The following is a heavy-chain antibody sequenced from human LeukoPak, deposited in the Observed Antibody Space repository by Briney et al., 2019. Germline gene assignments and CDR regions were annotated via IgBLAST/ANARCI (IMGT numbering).Heavy chain of an antibody. Sequence: GGSLRLSCAASGFTFSDYGIHWVRQAPGKGLEWVAVIWYDGTNKYYGDSVKGRFTISRDNSKNTLYLQMNSLRAEDTAVYYCARDRGSYSTTADSWGQGTLVTVSS. V-gene: IGHV3-33*01. D-gene: IGHD1-26*01. CDR1: GFTFSDYG. J-gene: IGHJ5*01. CDR2: IWYDGTNK. CDR3: ARDRGSYSTTADS.